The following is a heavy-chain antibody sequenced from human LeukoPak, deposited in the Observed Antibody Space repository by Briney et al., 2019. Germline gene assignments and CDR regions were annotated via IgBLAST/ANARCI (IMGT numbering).Heavy chain of an antibody. CDR2: ISSSGSTI. J-gene: IGHJ4*02. V-gene: IGHV3-48*03. Sequence: GGSLRLSCAASGFTFSSYEMNGVRQAPGKGLEWVSYISSSGSTIYYADSVKGRFTISRDNAKNSLYLQMNSLRAEDTAVYYCARRGIAAAQSWGQGTLVTVSS. D-gene: IGHD6-13*01. CDR3: ARRGIAAAQS. CDR1: GFTFSSYE.